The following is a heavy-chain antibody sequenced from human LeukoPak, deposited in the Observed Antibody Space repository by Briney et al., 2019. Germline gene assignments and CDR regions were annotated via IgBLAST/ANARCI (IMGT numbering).Heavy chain of an antibody. CDR3: ARRLQGGGESFDY. CDR1: GFTFSSYW. V-gene: IGHV3-7*01. Sequence: GGSLRLSCAASGFTFSSYWMSWVRQAPGKGLEWVANIKQDGSEKYYVDFAKGRFTISRDNAKNSLYLQMNSLRAEDTAVYYCARRLQGGGESFDYWGQGTLVTVSS. D-gene: IGHD2-21*01. CDR2: IKQDGSEK. J-gene: IGHJ4*02.